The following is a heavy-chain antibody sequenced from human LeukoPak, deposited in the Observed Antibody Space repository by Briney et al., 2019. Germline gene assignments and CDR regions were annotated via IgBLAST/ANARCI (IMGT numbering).Heavy chain of an antibody. CDR2: ISGSGGST. CDR3: AKDSIWDYGDYEE. D-gene: IGHD4-17*01. V-gene: IGHV3-23*01. CDR1: GFTFSSYA. J-gene: IGHJ4*02. Sequence: TGGTLRLSCAASGFTFSSYAMSWVRQAPGKGLEWVSAISGSGGSTYYADSVKGRFTISRDNSKNTLYLQMNSLRAEDTAVYYCAKDSIWDYGDYEEWGQGTLVTVSS.